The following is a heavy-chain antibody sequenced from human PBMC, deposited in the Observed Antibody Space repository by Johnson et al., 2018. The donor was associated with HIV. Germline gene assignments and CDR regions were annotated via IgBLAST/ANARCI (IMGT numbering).Heavy chain of an antibody. Sequence: VQLVESGGGLVQPGGSLRLSCVASGFTFSSYDMHWVRQATGKGLEWVSAIGTAGDTYYPGSVKGRFTISRENAKNSLYLQMNSLRAEDTAVYYCAEGINSGYDYGAFDIWGQGTMVTVSS. D-gene: IGHD5-12*01. V-gene: IGHV3-13*01. CDR3: AEGINSGYDYGAFDI. CDR2: IGTAGDT. CDR1: GFTFSSYD. J-gene: IGHJ3*02.